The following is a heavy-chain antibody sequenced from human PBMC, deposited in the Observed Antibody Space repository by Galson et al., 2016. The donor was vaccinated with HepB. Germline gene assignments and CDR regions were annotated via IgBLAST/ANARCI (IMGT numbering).Heavy chain of an antibody. V-gene: IGHV1-18*01. Sequence: SVKVSCKAFGYTFINYDISWVRQAPGQGLEWMGWISADNGNSNHAQTLQGRVSMTTDTSTNTAYLELRSLTSDDTAIYYCARSGAAYRFLDLWGRGTLVIVSS. CDR1: GYTFINYD. CDR3: ARSGAAYRFLDL. D-gene: IGHD3-10*01. CDR2: ISADNGNS. J-gene: IGHJ2*01.